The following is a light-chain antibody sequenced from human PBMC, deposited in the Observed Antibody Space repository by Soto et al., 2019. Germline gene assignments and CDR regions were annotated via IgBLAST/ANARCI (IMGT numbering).Light chain of an antibody. CDR1: QSVSSN. CDR2: GAS. CDR3: QQYNNWPPWT. V-gene: IGKV3-15*01. Sequence: EIIIARSPSTLSVSPGERTTPPWRGSQSVSSNLAWYQQKPGQAPRLLIYGASTRATGIPARFSGSGSGTEFTLTISSLQSEDFAVYYCQQYNNWPPWTFGQGTKVDIK. J-gene: IGKJ1*01.